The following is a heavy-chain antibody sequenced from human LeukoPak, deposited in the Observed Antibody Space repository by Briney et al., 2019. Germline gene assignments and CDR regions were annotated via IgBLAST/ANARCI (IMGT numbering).Heavy chain of an antibody. V-gene: IGHV4-30-4*08. J-gene: IGHJ4*02. Sequence: SETLSLTCTVSGGSISSGDYYWSWIRQPPGKGLEWIGYIYYSGSTYYNPSLKSRVTISVDTSKNQFSLKLSSVTAADTAVYYCARSSNIPLWNYWGQGTLVSVSS. CDR2: IYYSGST. D-gene: IGHD3-3*01. CDR3: ARSSNIPLWNY. CDR1: GGSISSGDYY.